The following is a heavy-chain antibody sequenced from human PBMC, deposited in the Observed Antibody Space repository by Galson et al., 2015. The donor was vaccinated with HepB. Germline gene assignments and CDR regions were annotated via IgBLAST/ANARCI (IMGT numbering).Heavy chain of an antibody. Sequence: SLRLSCAASGFTFGDYAMSWFRQAPGKGLEWVGFIRSKAYGGTTEYAASVKGRFTISRDDSKSIAYLQMNSLKTEDTAVYYCTRVGSGLDWYFDLWGRGTLVTVSS. D-gene: IGHD6-19*01. CDR2: IRSKAYGGTT. V-gene: IGHV3-49*03. J-gene: IGHJ2*01. CDR3: TRVGSGLDWYFDL. CDR1: GFTFGDYA.